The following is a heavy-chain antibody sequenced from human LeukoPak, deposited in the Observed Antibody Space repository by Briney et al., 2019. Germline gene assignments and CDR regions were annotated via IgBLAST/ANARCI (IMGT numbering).Heavy chain of an antibody. D-gene: IGHD3-3*01. CDR2: IIPILGIA. V-gene: IGHV1-69*04. CDR3: ARDHGTDYDFWSGYLSHAFDI. J-gene: IGHJ3*02. Sequence: ASVKVPCKASGGTFSSYTISWVRQAPGQGLEWMGRIIPILGIANYAQKFQGRVTITADKSTSTAYRELSSLRSEDTAVYYCARDHGTDYDFWSGYLSHAFDIWGQGTMVTVSS. CDR1: GGTFSSYT.